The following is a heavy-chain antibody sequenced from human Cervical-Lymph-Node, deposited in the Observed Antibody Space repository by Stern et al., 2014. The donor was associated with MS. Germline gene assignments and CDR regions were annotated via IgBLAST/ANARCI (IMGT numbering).Heavy chain of an antibody. CDR2: INSHRGAA. J-gene: IGHJ4*02. V-gene: IGHV1-2*06. Sequence: VQLVQSGAEVKKPGASVKVSCKASGYTVTGYYLHWVRQAPGQGLEWVGRINSHRGAAHYAQKFQGRVTLTRDTSISTDYMELSSLRSDDTAVYYCARDLGLTPGSRIPPRPRQPRDGFDFWGQGTLVTVSS. D-gene: IGHD6-6*01. CDR1: GYTVTGYY. CDR3: ARDLGLTPGSRIPPRPRQPRDGFDF.